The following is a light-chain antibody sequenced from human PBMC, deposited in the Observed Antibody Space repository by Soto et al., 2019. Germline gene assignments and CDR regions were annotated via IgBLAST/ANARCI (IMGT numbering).Light chain of an antibody. CDR1: QSVTSDY. Sequence: EIVLTQSPGTLSLSPGERATLSCRASQSVTSDYLAWYQQRPGQAPRLLIYGASSRATGIPDRFSGSGSGTDFTLTISRLEPEDFAVYYCQQYGSSPWTFGLGTKVEIK. J-gene: IGKJ1*01. V-gene: IGKV3-20*01. CDR3: QQYGSSPWT. CDR2: GAS.